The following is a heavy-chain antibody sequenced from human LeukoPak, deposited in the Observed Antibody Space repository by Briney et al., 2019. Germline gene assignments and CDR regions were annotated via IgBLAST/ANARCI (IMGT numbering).Heavy chain of an antibody. D-gene: IGHD6-13*01. V-gene: IGHV4-61*01. CDR1: GVSVSSISYY. CDR2: IYYSGTT. J-gene: IGHJ4*02. Sequence: ETLSLTCTVSGVSVSSISYYWSWIRQPPGKGLEWMGYIYYSGTTNYNPSLKSRATISVDTSKNQFSLRLSSVTAADTAVYYCARDRTAATGRQFDYWGQGAQVTVSA. CDR3: ARDRTAATGRQFDY.